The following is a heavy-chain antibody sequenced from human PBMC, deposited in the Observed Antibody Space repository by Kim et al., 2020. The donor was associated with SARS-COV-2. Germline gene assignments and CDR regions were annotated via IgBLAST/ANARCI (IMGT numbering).Heavy chain of an antibody. J-gene: IGHJ4*02. CDR3: TRPKSDF. Sequence: GGSLRLSCVASGFTFSDFWMTWVRQAPGKGLEWVANIKEDGSDKHYAASVKGRFTISRDNAQNSLYLQINSLSAEDTAVYYCTRPKSDFWGRGTLVTVSS. CDR1: GFTFSDFW. CDR2: IKEDGSDK. V-gene: IGHV3-7*01.